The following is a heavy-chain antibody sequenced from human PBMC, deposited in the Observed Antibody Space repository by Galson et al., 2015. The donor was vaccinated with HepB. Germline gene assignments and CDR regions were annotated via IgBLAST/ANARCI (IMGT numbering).Heavy chain of an antibody. CDR3: AGPLRFLVPHDY. D-gene: IGHD3-3*01. CDR2: ISSSRNTI. J-gene: IGHJ4*02. Sequence: SLRLSCAASGLTFSDYSMNWVRQAPGKGLEWVAYISSSRNTIYYADSVKGRFTISRDNAKKPLYLQMNTLRAEDTAVYYCAGPLRFLVPHDYWGQGTLVTVSS. CDR1: GLTFSDYS. V-gene: IGHV3-48*04.